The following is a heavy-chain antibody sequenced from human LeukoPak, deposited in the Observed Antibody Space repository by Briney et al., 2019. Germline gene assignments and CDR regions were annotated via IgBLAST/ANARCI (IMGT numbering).Heavy chain of an antibody. CDR2: LSGSGTT. J-gene: IGHJ3*02. CDR3: ARDLTLTVSFDI. Sequence: SETLSLTCTVSRGSVTTYSWSWIRQPAGKGLEWIGHLSGSGTTNYNPPLKTRVTMSVDKSKNQFSLQLRSVTAADTAVYFCARDLTLTVSFDIWGQGTVVTVSS. CDR1: RGSVTTYS. D-gene: IGHD4/OR15-4a*01. V-gene: IGHV4-4*07.